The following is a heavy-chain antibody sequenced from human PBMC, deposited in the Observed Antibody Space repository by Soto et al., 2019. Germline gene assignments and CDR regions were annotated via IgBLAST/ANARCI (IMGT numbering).Heavy chain of an antibody. CDR1: GGTFSSYA. D-gene: IGHD3-16*02. J-gene: IGHJ5*02. CDR2: IIPIFGTA. Sequence: ASVKVSCKASGGTFSSYAISWVRQAPGQGLEWMGGIIPIFGTANYAQKFQGRVTITADESTSTAYMELSSLRSEDTAVYYCARAYYDYVWGSYRPNWFDPWGQGTLVTVSS. CDR3: ARAYYDYVWGSYRPNWFDP. V-gene: IGHV1-69*13.